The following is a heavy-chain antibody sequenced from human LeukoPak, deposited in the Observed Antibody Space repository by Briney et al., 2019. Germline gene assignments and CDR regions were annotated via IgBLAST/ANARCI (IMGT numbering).Heavy chain of an antibody. D-gene: IGHD6-13*01. CDR3: TTVIAAAGMVDY. J-gene: IGHJ4*02. Sequence: GGSLRLSCAASGFTFSNAWISWVRQAPGKGLEWVGRIKSKTDGGTTDYAAPVKGRFTISRDDSKNTLYLQMNSLKTEDTAVYYCTTVIAAAGMVDYWGQGTLVTVSS. CDR1: GFTFSNAW. CDR2: IKSKTDGGTT. V-gene: IGHV3-15*01.